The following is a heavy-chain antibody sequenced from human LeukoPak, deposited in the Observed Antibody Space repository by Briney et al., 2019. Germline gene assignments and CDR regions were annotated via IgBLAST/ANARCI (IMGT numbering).Heavy chain of an antibody. Sequence: SVKVSCKASGGTFSSYAISWVRQAPGQGLEWMGGIIPIFGTANYAQKFQGRATITADESTSTAYMELSSLRSEDTAVYYCARDPPYSTSYYYYYMDVWGKGTTVTVSS. CDR1: GGTFSSYA. V-gene: IGHV1-69*01. D-gene: IGHD6-6*01. CDR2: IIPIFGTA. J-gene: IGHJ6*03. CDR3: ARDPPYSTSYYYYYMDV.